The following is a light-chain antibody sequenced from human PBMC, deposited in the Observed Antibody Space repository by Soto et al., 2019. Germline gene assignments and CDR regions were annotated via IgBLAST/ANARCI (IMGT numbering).Light chain of an antibody. V-gene: IGLV2-23*01. CDR3: CAYVGARSYV. CDR1: NNL. J-gene: IGLJ1*01. Sequence: QPALTQPASVSGSPGQSITISCTGTNNLVSWYQQHPGKAPKVVVYEGTKRPSGVSNRFSGSNSGGTASLTISGLQAKDEASYFCCAYVGARSYVFGPGTKV. CDR2: EGT.